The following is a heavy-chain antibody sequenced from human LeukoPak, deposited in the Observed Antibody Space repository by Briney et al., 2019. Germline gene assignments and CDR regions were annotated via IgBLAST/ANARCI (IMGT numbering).Heavy chain of an antibody. Sequence: GASVKVSCKASGGTFSSYAMSWVRQAPGKGLEWVSAISGSGGSTYYADSVKGRFTISRDNSKNTLYLQMNSLRAEDTAVYYCAKNQEGGYYDSSGYIDYWGQGTLVTVSS. V-gene: IGHV3-23*01. CDR1: GGTFSSYA. CDR3: AKNQEGGYYDSSGYIDY. CDR2: ISGSGGST. D-gene: IGHD3-22*01. J-gene: IGHJ4*02.